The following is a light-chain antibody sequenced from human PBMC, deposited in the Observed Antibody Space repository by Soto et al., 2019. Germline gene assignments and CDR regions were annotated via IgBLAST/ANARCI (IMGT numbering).Light chain of an antibody. CDR1: QSVSSSF. Sequence: EIVFTQSPCTLSLSPCERATLSCRASQSVSSSFLAWYQQKRGQPPRLLIYGASSRATGIPDRFSGSGSGTDFTLTLSGVEPEDFAVYYCHHFRAFGQGTRLEIK. CDR2: GAS. J-gene: IGKJ5*01. CDR3: HHFRA. V-gene: IGKV3-20*01.